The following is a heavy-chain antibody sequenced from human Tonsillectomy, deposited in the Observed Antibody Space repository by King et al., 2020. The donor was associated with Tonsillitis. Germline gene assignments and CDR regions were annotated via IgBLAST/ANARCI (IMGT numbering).Heavy chain of an antibody. Sequence: VQLVESGGGLVQPGGSLRLSCAASGFSFTDHYMDWVRQAPGKGLEWVGRSRNKANSYTTEYAASVEGRFTISRDDSKDSLYLQMNSLKTEDTAVYFCARDQVGDYHFFDYWGQGTLVTVSS. D-gene: IGHD4-17*01. CDR3: ARDQVGDYHFFDY. V-gene: IGHV3-72*01. J-gene: IGHJ4*02. CDR1: GFSFTDHY. CDR2: SRNKANSYTT.